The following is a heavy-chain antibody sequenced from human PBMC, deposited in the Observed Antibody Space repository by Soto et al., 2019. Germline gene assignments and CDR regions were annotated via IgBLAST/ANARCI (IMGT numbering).Heavy chain of an antibody. CDR3: ARLGVATTGPFDY. CDR1: GDSITSSY. D-gene: IGHD1-1*01. Sequence: ASETLSLTCTVSGDSITSSYWTWIRQPPGKGLEWIAYVFYSGITSYNPSLKGRVTISVDTSKNQFSLNLRSVTAADTAIYYCARLGVATTGPFDYWGQGTLVTVSS. V-gene: IGHV4-59*01. J-gene: IGHJ4*02. CDR2: VFYSGIT.